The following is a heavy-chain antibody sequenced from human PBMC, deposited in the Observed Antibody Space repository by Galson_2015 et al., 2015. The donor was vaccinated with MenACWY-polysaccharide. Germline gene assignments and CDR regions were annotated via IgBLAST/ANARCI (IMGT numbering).Heavy chain of an antibody. V-gene: IGHV4-59*12. CDR2: T. J-gene: IGHJ2*01. Sequence: TTYNPSLKSRVTISIDTSKNQFSLKLTSVTAADTAVYFCARDTTGMAASAVYWGRGTLVTVSS. CDR3: ARDTTGMAASAVY. D-gene: IGHD6-13*01.